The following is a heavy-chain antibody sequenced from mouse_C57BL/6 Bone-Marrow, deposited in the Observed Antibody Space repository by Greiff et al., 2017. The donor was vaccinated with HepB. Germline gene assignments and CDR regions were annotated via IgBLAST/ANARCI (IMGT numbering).Heavy chain of an antibody. J-gene: IGHJ3*01. V-gene: IGHV1-55*01. CDR3: ARSGGYYPAWFAY. CDR2: IYPGSGST. CDR1: GYTFTSYW. D-gene: IGHD2-3*01. Sequence: QVQLQQSGAELVKPGASVKMSCKASGYTFTSYWITWVKQRPGQGLEWIGDIYPGSGSTNYNEKFKSTATLTVDTSSSTAYMQLSSLTSVDSAVYYCARSGGYYPAWFAYWGQGTLVTVSA.